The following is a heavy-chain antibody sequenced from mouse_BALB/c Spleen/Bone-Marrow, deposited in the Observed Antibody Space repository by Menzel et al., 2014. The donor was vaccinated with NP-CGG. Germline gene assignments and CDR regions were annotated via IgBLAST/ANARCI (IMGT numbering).Heavy chain of an antibody. V-gene: IGHV14-1*02. CDR3: ADYGPYAMDY. J-gene: IGHJ4*01. D-gene: IGHD1-1*02. CDR1: GFNIKDYY. Sequence: VQLQQSGAELVRPGTLVKLSCKASGFNIKDYYMHWVKRRPEQGLEWIGWIDPENGNTIYDPKFQGKASITADTSSNTAYLQLSSLTSEDTAVYYCADYGPYAMDYWGQGTSVTVSS. CDR2: IDPENGNT.